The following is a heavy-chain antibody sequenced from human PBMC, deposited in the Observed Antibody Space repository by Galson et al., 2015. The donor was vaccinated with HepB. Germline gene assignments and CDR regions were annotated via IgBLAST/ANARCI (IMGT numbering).Heavy chain of an antibody. CDR3: ARDQGYSSSWYGSYFDY. D-gene: IGHD6-13*01. CDR2: ISAYNGNT. J-gene: IGHJ4*02. CDR1: GYTFTSYG. V-gene: IGHV1-18*01. Sequence: SVKVSCKASGYTFTSYGISWVRQAPGQGLEWMGWISAYNGNTNYAQKLQGRVTMTTDTSTSTAYMELRSLRSDDTAVYYCARDQGYSSSWYGSYFDYWGQGTLVTVSS.